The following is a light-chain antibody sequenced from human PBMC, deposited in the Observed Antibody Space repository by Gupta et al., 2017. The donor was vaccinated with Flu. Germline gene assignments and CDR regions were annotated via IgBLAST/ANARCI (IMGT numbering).Light chain of an antibody. Sequence: EVVLTQSPGTLSLSPGEGATLSCRASQTVNYFYLAWYQQKRDEPLRLLMYGASNRAACIPDWFGSRGYGRVFTRTSSRLETEDVGLYVLQQSDTAPHSFGQGTGLEIK. CDR2: GAS. V-gene: IGKV3-20*01. CDR3: QQSDTAPHS. J-gene: IGKJ2*03. CDR1: QTVNYFY.